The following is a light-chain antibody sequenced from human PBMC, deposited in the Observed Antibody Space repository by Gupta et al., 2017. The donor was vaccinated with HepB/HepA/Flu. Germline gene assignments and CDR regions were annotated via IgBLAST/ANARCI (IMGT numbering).Light chain of an antibody. Sequence: QSPLPQPASVSGPPGPSITISCTGTSSDVGSYNLVSWYQQHPGKAPKLMIYDVNNRPSGVSDRFSGSKSGYTASLTISGLQAEDEADYYCSSYTSTTTVVFGGGTKLTVL. CDR3: SSYTSTTTVV. CDR1: SSDVGSYNL. J-gene: IGLJ3*02. V-gene: IGLV2-14*02. CDR2: DVN.